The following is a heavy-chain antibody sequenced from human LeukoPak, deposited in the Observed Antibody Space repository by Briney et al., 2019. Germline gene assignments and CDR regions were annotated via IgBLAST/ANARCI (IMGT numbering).Heavy chain of an antibody. CDR1: GFTFSRYW. CDR2: IKKDGSEK. J-gene: IGHJ4*02. V-gene: IGHV3-7*01. CDR3: ASGTYYKTNYFDY. D-gene: IGHD1-26*01. Sequence: GGSLRLSCAASGFTFSRYWMSWVRRAPGKGLEWVANIKKDGSEKYYVDSVKGRFTISRDNAKNSLYLQMNSLRAEDTAIYYCASGTYYKTNYFDYWGQGTLVTVSS.